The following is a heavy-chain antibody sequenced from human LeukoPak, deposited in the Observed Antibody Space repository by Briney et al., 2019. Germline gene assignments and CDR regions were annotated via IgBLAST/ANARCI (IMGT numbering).Heavy chain of an antibody. J-gene: IGHJ5*02. CDR3: ARAYSSRTGNWFDP. D-gene: IGHD2-15*01. CDR1: GGSFSGYY. V-gene: IGHV4-34*01. Sequence: SETLSLTCAVYGGSFSGYYWSWIRQPPGKGLEWIGEINHSGSTNYNPSLKSRVTISVDTSKNQFSLKLSSVTAADTAVYYCARAYSSRTGNWFDPWGQGTLVTVSS. CDR2: INHSGST.